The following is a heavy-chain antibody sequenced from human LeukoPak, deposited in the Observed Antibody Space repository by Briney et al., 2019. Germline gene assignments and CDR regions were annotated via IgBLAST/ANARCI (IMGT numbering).Heavy chain of an antibody. CDR1: GFTFSSYG. CDR3: AKETLYCSSASCYSYFDY. V-gene: IGHV3-30*18. Sequence: GGSLRLSCAASGFTFSSYGMHWVRQAPGKGLEWVAVISYDGSNKYYADSVKGRFTISRDNSKNTLYLQMNSLRAEDTAVYYCAKETLYCSSASCYSYFDYWGQGTLVTVSS. D-gene: IGHD2-2*01. J-gene: IGHJ4*02. CDR2: ISYDGSNK.